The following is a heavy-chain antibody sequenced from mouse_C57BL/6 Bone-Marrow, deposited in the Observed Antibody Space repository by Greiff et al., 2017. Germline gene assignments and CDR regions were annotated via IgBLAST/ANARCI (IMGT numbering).Heavy chain of an antibody. Sequence: VQLQQPGAELVKPGASVKLSCKASGYTFTSYWMHWVKQRPGRGLEWIGRIDPNSGGTKYNEKFKSKATLTVDKPSSAAYMQLSSLTAEDSVDYYCARDYYGSSSFVWGTGTTVTVSS. D-gene: IGHD1-1*01. V-gene: IGHV1-72*01. CDR3: ARDYYGSSSFV. CDR1: GYTFTSYW. J-gene: IGHJ1*03. CDR2: IDPNSGGT.